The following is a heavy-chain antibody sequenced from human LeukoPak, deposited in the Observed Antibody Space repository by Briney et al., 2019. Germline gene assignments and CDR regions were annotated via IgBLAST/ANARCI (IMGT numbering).Heavy chain of an antibody. J-gene: IGHJ3*02. D-gene: IGHD3-22*01. CDR2: ISSSGSTI. CDR1: GFTFSDYY. V-gene: IGHV3-11*04. CDR3: ARATYYYDSSGYGAFDI. Sequence: GGSLRLSCAASGFTFSDYYMSWIRQAPGKGLEWVSYISSSGSTIYYADSVKGRFTISRDNSKNTLYLQMNSLRAEDTAVYYCARATYYYDSSGYGAFDIWGQGIMVTVYS.